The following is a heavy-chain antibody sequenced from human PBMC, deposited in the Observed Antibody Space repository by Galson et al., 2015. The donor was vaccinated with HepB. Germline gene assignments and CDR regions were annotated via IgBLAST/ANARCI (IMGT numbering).Heavy chain of an antibody. CDR1: GFTFSDYY. J-gene: IGHJ4*02. V-gene: IGHV3-11*06. Sequence: SLRLSCAASGFTFSDYYMSWIRQAPGKGLEWVSYISSSSYTNYADSVKGRFTISRDNAKNSLYLQMNSLRAEDTAVYYCAIFGGGADFDYWGQGTLVTVSS. CDR2: ISSSSYT. CDR3: AIFGGGADFDY. D-gene: IGHD2-15*01.